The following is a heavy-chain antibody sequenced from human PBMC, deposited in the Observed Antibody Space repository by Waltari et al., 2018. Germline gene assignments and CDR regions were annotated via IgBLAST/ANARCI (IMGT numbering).Heavy chain of an antibody. J-gene: IGHJ4*02. Sequence: EVQLVESGGGLVQPGGSLILSCVASGFTFSSYLMSWLRRAPGKGLEWVANIKHDGREKYYVDSVKGGYSISRVNGKNSQYLQKNSMRAEDAAVYYGERGGPGSYYDFDYWGQGTLVTVSS. V-gene: IGHV3-7*01. CDR1: GFTFSSYL. CDR2: IKHDGREK. CDR3: ERGGPGSYYDFDY. D-gene: IGHD3-10*01.